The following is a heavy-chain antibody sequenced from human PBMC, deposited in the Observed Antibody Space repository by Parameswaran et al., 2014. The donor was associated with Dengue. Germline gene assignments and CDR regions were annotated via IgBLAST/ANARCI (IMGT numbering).Heavy chain of an antibody. CDR3: ARRPIVVVPAAYYYYYGMDV. V-gene: IGHV1-69*01. Sequence: WVRQAPGQGLEWMGGIIPIFGTANYAQKFQGRVTITADESTSTAYMELSSLRSEDTAVYYCARRPIVVVPAAYYYYYGMDVWGQGTTVTVSS. D-gene: IGHD2-2*01. J-gene: IGHJ6*02. CDR2: IIPIFGTA.